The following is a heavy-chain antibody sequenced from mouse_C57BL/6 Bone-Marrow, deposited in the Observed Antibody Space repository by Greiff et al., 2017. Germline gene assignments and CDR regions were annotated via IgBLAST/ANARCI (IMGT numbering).Heavy chain of an antibody. V-gene: IGHV5-4*01. J-gene: IGHJ2*01. CDR3: ARERVYFDY. CDR2: ISDGGSYT. Sequence: EVKLMESGGGLVKPGGSLKLSCAASGFTFSSYAMSWVRQTPEKRLEWVATISDGGSYTYYPDNVKGRFTISRDNAKNNLYLQMSHLKYEDTAMYYCARERVYFDYWGQGTTLTVSS. CDR1: GFTFSSYA.